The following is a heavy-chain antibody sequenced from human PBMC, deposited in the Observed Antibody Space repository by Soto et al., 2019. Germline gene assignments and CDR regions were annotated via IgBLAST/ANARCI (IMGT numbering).Heavy chain of an antibody. D-gene: IGHD3-22*01. V-gene: IGHV3-13*04. J-gene: IGHJ4*02. CDR3: ARAIGPTLFDS. CDR2: SGTTGDT. Sequence: EVQLVESGGGLVQPGGSLRLSCSASGFTFSSYDMHWVHQGTGKGLEWVSASGTTGDTYYAGSVKGPFTLSRENAKNSLYLQMNSPRAWDTAIYFCARAIGPTLFDSWGQVTLVTVSS. CDR1: GFTFSSYD.